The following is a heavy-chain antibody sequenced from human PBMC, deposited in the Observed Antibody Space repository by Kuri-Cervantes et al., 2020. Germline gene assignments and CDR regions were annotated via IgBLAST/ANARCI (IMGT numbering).Heavy chain of an antibody. V-gene: IGHV3-9*01. J-gene: IGHJ4*02. CDR2: ISWNSGSI. CDR3: AKDEQFYYYGSGSLGY. CDR1: GFTFDDHA. Sequence: GGSLRLSCAASGFTFDDHAIHWVRQTPGKGLEWVSGISWNSGSIGYADSVKGRFTISRDNAKNSLYLQMNSLRAEDTALYYCAKDEQFYYYGSGSLGYWGQGTLVTVSS. D-gene: IGHD3-10*01.